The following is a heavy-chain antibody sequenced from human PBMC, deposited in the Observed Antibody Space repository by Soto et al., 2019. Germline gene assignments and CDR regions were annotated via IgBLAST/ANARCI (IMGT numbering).Heavy chain of an antibody. CDR2: IIPIFGTA. D-gene: IGHD3-10*01. V-gene: IGHV1-69*12. CDR3: ARVRYGSGDYYYGMDV. CDR1: GGTFSSYA. Sequence: QVQLVQSGAEVKKPGSSVKVSCKASGGTFSSYAISWVRQAPGQGLEWMGGIIPIFGTANYAQKFQGRVTITADESTSTAYMELSSLRYEDTAVYYCARVRYGSGDYYYGMDVWGQGTTVTVSS. J-gene: IGHJ6*02.